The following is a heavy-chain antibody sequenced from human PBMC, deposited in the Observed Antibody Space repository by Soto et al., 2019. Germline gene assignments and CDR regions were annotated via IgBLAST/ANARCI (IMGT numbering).Heavy chain of an antibody. CDR3: TRDGEPL. D-gene: IGHD3-3*01. Sequence: ESGGGLVKPGESLRLACAASGFTFSTYTLNWVRQAPGKGLEWVSSISTSGDSTYYEDSVSGRFTISRDNARASLYLQMDSLRVEDTAMYYCTRDGEPLWGPGTMVAVSS. CDR2: ISTSGDST. J-gene: IGHJ3*01. CDR1: GFTFSTYT. V-gene: IGHV3-21*01.